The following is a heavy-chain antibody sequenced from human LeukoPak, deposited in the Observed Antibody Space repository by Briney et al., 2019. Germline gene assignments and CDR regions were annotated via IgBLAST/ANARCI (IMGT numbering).Heavy chain of an antibody. J-gene: IGHJ4*02. CDR1: GGTFSSYA. CDR3: ARPKAPYYYDSSGYYFFDY. Sequence: ASVKVSCKASGGTFSSYAISWVRQAPGRGLEWMGGIIPIFGTANYAQKFQGRVTITADESTSTAYMELSSLRSEDTAVYYCARPKAPYYYDSSGYYFFDYWGQGTLVTVSS. CDR2: IIPIFGTA. V-gene: IGHV1-69*13. D-gene: IGHD3-22*01.